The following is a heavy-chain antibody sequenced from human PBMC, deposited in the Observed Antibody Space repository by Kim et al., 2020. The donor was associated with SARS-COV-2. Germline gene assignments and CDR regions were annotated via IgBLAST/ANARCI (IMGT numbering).Heavy chain of an antibody. CDR1: GYSFTSYW. J-gene: IGHJ3*02. CDR3: ARGYCSSTSCLNHDAFDI. D-gene: IGHD2-2*01. CDR2: IYPGDSDT. V-gene: IGHV5-51*01. Sequence: GESLKISCQGSGYSFTSYWIGWVRQMPGKGLEWMGIIYPGDSDTRYSPSFQGQVTISADKSISTAYLQWSSLKASDTAMYYCARGYCSSTSCLNHDAFDIWGQGTMVTVSS.